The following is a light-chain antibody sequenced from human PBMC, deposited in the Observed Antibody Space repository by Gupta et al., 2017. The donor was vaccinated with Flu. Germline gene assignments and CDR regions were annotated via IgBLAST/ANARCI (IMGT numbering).Light chain of an antibody. CDR3: QQGYSTPQT. CDR2: GAT. CDR1: QSVSNF. Sequence: DIQMTQCPSSLSASVGDRVTITCRASQSVSNFLHWYQQKPGKAPRLLIFGATTLQGGVPSRFSGSGSGTDFTLTIDSLQPADFATYYCQQGYSTPQTFGRGTTVEIK. J-gene: IGKJ4*02. V-gene: IGKV1-39*01.